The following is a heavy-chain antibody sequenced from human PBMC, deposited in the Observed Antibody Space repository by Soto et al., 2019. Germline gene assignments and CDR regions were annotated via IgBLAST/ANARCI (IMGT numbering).Heavy chain of an antibody. CDR3: ARSWGDSWEQSAFDV. Sequence: EVQLLESGGGLVQPGGSLRLSCAASCSGHSMYWVRQGRGTALEWVSGISATGGSTHYADSVKGQFTISRDNFKNTLYLQMNSLRAEDTAVYYCARSWGDSWEQSAFDVWGQGTMVTVSS. CDR1: CSGHS. CDR2: ISATGGST. D-gene: IGHD3-16*01. V-gene: IGHV3-23*01. J-gene: IGHJ3*01.